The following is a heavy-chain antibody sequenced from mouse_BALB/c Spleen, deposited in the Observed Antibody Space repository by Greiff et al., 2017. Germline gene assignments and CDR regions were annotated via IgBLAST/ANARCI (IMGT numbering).Heavy chain of an antibody. J-gene: IGHJ2*01. CDR2: IDPANGNT. D-gene: IGHD1-1*01. CDR1: GFNIKDTY. Sequence: EVKLVESGAELVKPGASVKLSCTASGFNIKDTYMHWVKQRPEQGLEWIGRIDPANGNTKYDPKFQGKATITADTSSNTAYLQLSSLTSEDTAVYYCARSIRSYLDYWGQGTTLTVSS. CDR3: ARSIRSYLDY. V-gene: IGHV14-3*02.